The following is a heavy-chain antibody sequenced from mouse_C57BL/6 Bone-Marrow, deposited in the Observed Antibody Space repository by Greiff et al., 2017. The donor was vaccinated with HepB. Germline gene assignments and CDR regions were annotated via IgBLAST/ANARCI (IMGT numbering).Heavy chain of an antibody. CDR1: GFTFSDYY. CDR3: AREGTTVVARGYAMDY. J-gene: IGHJ4*01. CDR2: INYDGSST. V-gene: IGHV5-16*01. D-gene: IGHD1-1*01. Sequence: DVKLVESEGGLVQPGSSMKLSCTASGFTFSDYYMAWVRQVPEKGLEWVANINYDGSSTYYLDSLKSRFIISRDNAKNILYLQMSSLKSEDTATYYCAREGTTVVARGYAMDYWGQGTSVTVSS.